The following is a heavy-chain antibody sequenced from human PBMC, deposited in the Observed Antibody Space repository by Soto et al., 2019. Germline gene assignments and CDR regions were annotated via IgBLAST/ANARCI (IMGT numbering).Heavy chain of an antibody. J-gene: IGHJ4*02. CDR3: ARGVYAIPPYSRGRHVNLYTHY. Sequence: ESLKISCKGSGYSFTRCWIGWVRQMPGKGIEWMGIIYPGDSDTRYSPSFQGQVTISADKSISTAYLQWRSLKASDIAMYYCARGVYAIPPYSRGRHVNLYTHYWGKGTLVTLSS. CDR1: GYSFTRCW. CDR2: IYPGDSDT. V-gene: IGHV5-51*01. D-gene: IGHD2-8*01.